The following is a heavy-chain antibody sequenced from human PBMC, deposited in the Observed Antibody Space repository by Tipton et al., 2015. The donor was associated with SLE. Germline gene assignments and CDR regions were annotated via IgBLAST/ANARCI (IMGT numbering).Heavy chain of an antibody. Sequence: SLRLSCAASGFTFSSYEMNWVRQAPGKGLEWVSYISSSGSTIYYADSVKGRFTISRDNSKNTLYLQMNSLRAEDTAVYYCAKDEWLVQGPYFQHWGQGTLVTVSS. CDR1: GFTFSSYE. CDR3: AKDEWLVQGPYFQH. CDR2: ISSSGSTI. J-gene: IGHJ1*01. V-gene: IGHV3-48*03. D-gene: IGHD6-19*01.